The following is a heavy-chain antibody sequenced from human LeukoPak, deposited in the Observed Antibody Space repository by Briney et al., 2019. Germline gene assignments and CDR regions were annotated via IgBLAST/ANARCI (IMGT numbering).Heavy chain of an antibody. CDR3: AKDRMVRGVIILGSSYFDY. D-gene: IGHD3-10*01. Sequence: XWVRQAPGXXLEWVAFIRYDGSNKYYADSVKGRFTISRDNSKNTLYLQMNSLRAEDTAVYYCAKDRMVRGVIILGSSYFDYWGQGTLVTVSS. V-gene: IGHV3-30*02. J-gene: IGHJ4*02. CDR2: IRYDGSNK.